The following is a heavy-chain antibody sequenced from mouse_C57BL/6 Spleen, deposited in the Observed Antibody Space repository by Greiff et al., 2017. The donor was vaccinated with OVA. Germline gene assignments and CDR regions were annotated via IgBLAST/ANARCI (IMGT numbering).Heavy chain of an antibody. J-gene: IGHJ4*01. CDR1: GYTFTSYW. CDR3: ARRTLKAYAMDY. V-gene: IGHV1-69*01. Sequence: QVQLQQPGAALVMPGASVKLSCKASGYTFTSYWLHWVKQRPGQGLEWIGEIDPSASYTNYNQKFKGKSTLTVDKSSSTAYMQLSSLTSEYSAVSYCARRTLKAYAMDYWGQGTSVTVSS. CDR2: IDPSASYT.